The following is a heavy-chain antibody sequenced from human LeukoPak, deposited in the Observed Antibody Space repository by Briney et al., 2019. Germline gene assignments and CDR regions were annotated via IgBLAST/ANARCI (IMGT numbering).Heavy chain of an antibody. D-gene: IGHD1-14*01. Sequence: SSETLSLTCTVSGGPMSSSSYYWGWIRQPPGKGLEWIGNIYYSGSTYYNPSLKSRVTISVDASKNQFSLKLSSVTAADTAVYYCAKPYRGPSAFDIWGQGTMVTVSS. CDR3: AKPYRGPSAFDI. CDR1: GGPMSSSSYY. CDR2: IYYSGST. J-gene: IGHJ3*02. V-gene: IGHV4-39*01.